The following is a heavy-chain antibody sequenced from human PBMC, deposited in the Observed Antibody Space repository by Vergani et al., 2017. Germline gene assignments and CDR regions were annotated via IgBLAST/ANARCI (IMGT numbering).Heavy chain of an antibody. J-gene: IGHJ5*02. V-gene: IGHV1-69*01. CDR2: IIPIFGTA. CDR3: AGDEAVVPAAIGPGFDP. Sequence: QVQLVQSGAEVKKPGSSVKVSCKASGGTFSSYAISWVRQAPGQGLEWMGGIIPIFGTANYAQKFQGRVTITADESTSTAYMELSSLRSEDTAVYYCAGDEAVVPAAIGPGFDPWGQGTLVTVSS. CDR1: GGTFSSYA. D-gene: IGHD2-2*02.